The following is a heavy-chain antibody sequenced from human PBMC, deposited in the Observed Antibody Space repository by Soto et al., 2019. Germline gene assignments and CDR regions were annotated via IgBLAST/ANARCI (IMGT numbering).Heavy chain of an antibody. D-gene: IGHD2-2*01. V-gene: IGHV1-69*13. CDR1: GGTFSSYA. J-gene: IGHJ5*02. Sequence: SVKVSCKASGGTFSSYAISWVRQAPGQGLEWMGGIIPIFGTANYAQKFQGRVTITADESTSTAYMELSSLRSEDTAVYYCARAVVPAATPNWFDPWGQGTMVTVST. CDR2: IIPIFGTA. CDR3: ARAVVPAATPNWFDP.